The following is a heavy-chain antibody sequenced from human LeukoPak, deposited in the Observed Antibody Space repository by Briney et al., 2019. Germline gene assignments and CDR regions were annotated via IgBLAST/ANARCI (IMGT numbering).Heavy chain of an antibody. CDR3: ASSPPAQYYDSTAYSARAY. J-gene: IGHJ4*02. V-gene: IGHV3-21*01. Sequence: GGSLRLSCAASGFTFSSYSMNWVRQAPGKGLEWVSSISSSSSYIYYADSVKGRFTISRDNAKNSLYLQMNSLRAEDTAVYYCASSPPAQYYDSTAYSARAYWGQGTLVTVSS. D-gene: IGHD3-22*01. CDR2: ISSSSSYI. CDR1: GFTFSSYS.